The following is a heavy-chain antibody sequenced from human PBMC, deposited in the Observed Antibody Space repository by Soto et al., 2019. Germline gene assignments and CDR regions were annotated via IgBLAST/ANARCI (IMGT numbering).Heavy chain of an antibody. J-gene: IGHJ4*02. D-gene: IGHD3-22*01. CDR3: ATRRCYNYGSRQPFDF. CDR2: INHSGST. Sequence: SETLSLTCAVYGGSFSGYLWTWIRQPPGKGLEWIGEINHSGSTNYNPSLKSRVTISVDTSKNQISLKLSSVTAADTAVYYCATRRCYNYGSRQPFDFWGQGTLVTVSS. CDR1: GGSFSGYL. V-gene: IGHV4-34*01.